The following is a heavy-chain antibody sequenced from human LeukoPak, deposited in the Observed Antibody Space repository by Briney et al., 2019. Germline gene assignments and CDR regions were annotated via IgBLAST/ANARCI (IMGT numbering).Heavy chain of an antibody. J-gene: IGHJ4*02. D-gene: IGHD1-14*01. CDR2: ISAGGDYT. CDR3: ARTSRDFNDCDY. CDR1: GFTSREYA. Sequence: GGALRLSSAASGFTSREYAMSRVRQGPGKGLGCGSSISAGGDYTYYADSVKGRFTISRDNSKNTLYLQMNSLRAEDTAVYFCARTSRDFNDCDYWGQGTLVTVSS. V-gene: IGHV3-23*01.